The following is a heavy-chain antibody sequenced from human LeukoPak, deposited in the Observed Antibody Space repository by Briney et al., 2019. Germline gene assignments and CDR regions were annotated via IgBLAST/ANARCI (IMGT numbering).Heavy chain of an antibody. J-gene: IGHJ4*02. CDR2: ISAYDGNT. Sequence: ASVTVSCKASGYSFTSYGFRWVRQAPGQGLEWMGWISAYDGNTNYAQKVHERVTMTTDSSTSTAYMELRSLRSDDTAVYYCAKMGASSGYSPIDYWGQGTLVTVSS. D-gene: IGHD3-22*01. CDR3: AKMGASSGYSPIDY. CDR1: GYSFTSYG. V-gene: IGHV1-18*01.